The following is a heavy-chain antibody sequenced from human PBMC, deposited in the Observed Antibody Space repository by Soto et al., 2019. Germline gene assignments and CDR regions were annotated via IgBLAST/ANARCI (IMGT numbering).Heavy chain of an antibody. D-gene: IGHD2-15*01. CDR1: GFTFSSYS. CDR3: AREARGSY. Sequence: VQLVESGGGLVQPGGSLRLSCAASGFTFSSYSMNWVRQAPGKGLEWVSYISSSSSTIYYADSVKGRFTISRDNAKNSLHLQMNSLRDEDTAVYYCAREARGSYWGQGTLVTVSS. V-gene: IGHV3-48*02. CDR2: ISSSSSTI. J-gene: IGHJ4*02.